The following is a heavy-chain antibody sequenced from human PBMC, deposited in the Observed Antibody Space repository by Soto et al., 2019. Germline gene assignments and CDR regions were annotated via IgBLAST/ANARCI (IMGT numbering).Heavy chain of an antibody. V-gene: IGHV4-31*03. CDR3: ARCTDIYYYYGMDV. D-gene: IGHD2-2*01. CDR2: LYYSGST. J-gene: IGHJ6*02. CDR1: GGSISSGGYY. Sequence: QVQLQASGPGLVKPSQTLSLTCTVSGGSISSGGYYWSWIRQHPGKGLEWIGYLYYSGSTYYNPSLKSRVTISVDTSKNQFALKLSSVTAADTAVYYCARCTDIYYYYGMDVWGQGTTVTVSS.